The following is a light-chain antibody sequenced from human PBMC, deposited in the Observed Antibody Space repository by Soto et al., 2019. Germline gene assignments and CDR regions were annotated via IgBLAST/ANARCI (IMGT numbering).Light chain of an antibody. J-gene: IGLJ3*02. V-gene: IGLV2-14*01. Sequence: QSALTQPASVSGSLGQSITISCTGTSGDIGGFNYVSWYQQHPGKAPKLIIYEVDNRPSGVSNRFSGSKSGNTASLTISGLQAEDEADYHCSSYAGGSTYWVFGGGTKLTVL. CDR2: EVD. CDR3: SSYAGGSTYWV. CDR1: SGDIGGFNY.